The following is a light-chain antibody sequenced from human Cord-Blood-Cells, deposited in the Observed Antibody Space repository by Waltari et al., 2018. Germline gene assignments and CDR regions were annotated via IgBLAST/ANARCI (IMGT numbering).Light chain of an antibody. CDR2: DVS. CDR3: CSYAGSYTLSVV. Sequence: QSALTQPRSVSGSPGQSVTISCTGTSSAVGGYNYVSWYQQHPGKAPKLMIYDVSKRPSGVPDRFSGAKSGNTASLTISGLQAEDEADYYCCSYAGSYTLSVVFGGGTKLTVL. J-gene: IGLJ2*01. V-gene: IGLV2-11*01. CDR1: SSAVGGYNY.